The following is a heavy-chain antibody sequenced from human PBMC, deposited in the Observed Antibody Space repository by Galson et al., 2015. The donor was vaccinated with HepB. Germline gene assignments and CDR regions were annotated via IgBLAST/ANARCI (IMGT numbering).Heavy chain of an antibody. J-gene: IGHJ6*02. V-gene: IGHV3-11*01. CDR2: ISSSGSTI. Sequence: SLRLSCAASGFTFSDYYMSWIRQAPGKGLEWVSYISSSGSTIYYADSVKGRFTISRDNAKNSLYLQMNSLRAEDTAVYYCARDLGDDYGDYDYCGMDVWGQGTTVTVSS. D-gene: IGHD4-17*01. CDR3: ARDLGDDYGDYDYCGMDV. CDR1: GFTFSDYY.